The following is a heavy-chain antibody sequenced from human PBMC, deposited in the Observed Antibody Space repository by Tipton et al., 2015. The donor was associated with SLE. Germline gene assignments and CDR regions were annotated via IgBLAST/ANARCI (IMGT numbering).Heavy chain of an antibody. D-gene: IGHD2-21*01. CDR1: GFIFSNYA. V-gene: IGHV3-23*03. CDR3: ARDWTECGGDCYFDWHFDL. CDR2: IYSGSTAT. Sequence: SLRLSCAASGFIFSNYAMSWVRQAPGKGLEWVSIIYSGSTATNYADSVKGRFTISRDNSNNTMYLQMNSLRPEDTAIYYCARDWTECGGDCYFDWHFDLWGRGTLVSVSS. J-gene: IGHJ2*01.